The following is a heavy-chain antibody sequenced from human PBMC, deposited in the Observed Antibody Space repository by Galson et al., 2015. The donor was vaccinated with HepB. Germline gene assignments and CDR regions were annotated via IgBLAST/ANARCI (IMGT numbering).Heavy chain of an antibody. CDR2: IKQDGSEK. V-gene: IGHV3-7*03. J-gene: IGHJ4*02. D-gene: IGHD6-13*01. CDR3: ASSLYARAVLQYSSSWYPVDY. CDR1: GFTFSSYW. Sequence: SLRLSCAASGFTFSSYWMSWVRQAPGKGLEWVANIKQDGSEKYYVDSVKGRFTISRDNAKNSLYLQMNSLRAEDTAVYYCASSLYARAVLQYSSSWYPVDYWGQGTLVTVSS.